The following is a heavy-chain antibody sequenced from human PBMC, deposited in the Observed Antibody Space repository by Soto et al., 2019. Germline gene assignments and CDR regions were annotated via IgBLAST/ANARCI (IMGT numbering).Heavy chain of an antibody. CDR1: CGSISSGSYY. V-gene: IGHV4-39*01. J-gene: IGHJ4*02. CDR3: ARQVGYCSGGSCYHFDY. D-gene: IGHD2-15*01. CDR2: IYYSGST. Sequence: PSETLSVTCTVSCGSISSGSYYWGWIRQPPGKGLEWIGSIYYSGSTYYNPSLKSRVTISVDTSKNQFSLKLNSVTAADTAVYYCARQVGYCSGGSCYHFDYWGLGTLVTVSS.